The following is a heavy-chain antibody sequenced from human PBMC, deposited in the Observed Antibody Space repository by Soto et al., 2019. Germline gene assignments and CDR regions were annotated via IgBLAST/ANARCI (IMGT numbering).Heavy chain of an antibody. V-gene: IGHV3-23*01. Sequence: GGSLRLSCAASGFTFSSYAMSWVRQAPGKGLEWVSAISGSGGSTYYADSVKGRFTISRDNSKNTLYLQMNSLRSEDTAVYYCATDSYCSSTSCYGGIDYWGQGTLVTVSS. J-gene: IGHJ4*02. D-gene: IGHD2-2*01. CDR3: ATDSYCSSTSCYGGIDY. CDR1: GFTFSSYA. CDR2: ISGSGGST.